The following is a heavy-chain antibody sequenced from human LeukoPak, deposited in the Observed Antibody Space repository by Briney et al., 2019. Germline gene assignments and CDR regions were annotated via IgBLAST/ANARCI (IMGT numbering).Heavy chain of an antibody. V-gene: IGHV3-23*01. CDR2: ITASSAST. CDR1: GFTFNNYA. J-gene: IGHJ4*02. D-gene: IGHD2-2*02. Sequence: HPGGSLRLSCAASGFTFNNYAMSWVRQAPGMRLEWVSTITASSASTYYADSVKGRFTISRDNSKNTLYLQMNSLRAEDTAVYYCARGDCGSTSCFTLDYWGQGTLVTASS. CDR3: ARGDCGSTSCFTLDY.